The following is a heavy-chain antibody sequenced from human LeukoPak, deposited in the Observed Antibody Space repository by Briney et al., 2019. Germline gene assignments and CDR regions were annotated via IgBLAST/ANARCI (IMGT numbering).Heavy chain of an antibody. V-gene: IGHV3-30*01. CDR2: VSYDGSKK. D-gene: IGHD1-14*01. CDR3: ASNRGSDY. Sequence: GGSLRLSCAASGFTFSNYAMHWVRQAPGKGLEWVAAVSYDGSKKYYADSVKGRFSISRDNSKNTLYLQMDSLRAEDTAVHYCASNRGSDYWGQGTLVTVSS. CDR1: GFTFSNYA. J-gene: IGHJ4*02.